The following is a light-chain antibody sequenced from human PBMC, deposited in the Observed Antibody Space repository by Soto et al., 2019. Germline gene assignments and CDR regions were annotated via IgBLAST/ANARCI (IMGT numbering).Light chain of an antibody. CDR2: WGS. CDR1: QSVFYSSNNKNY. CDR3: QQYYRPWT. J-gene: IGKJ1*01. Sequence: DIVMTQSPDSLAVSLGERATINCKSSQSVFYSSNNKNYLAWYQQKPGQPPKLLIYWGSPRESGLPDRFRGSGSGTDFTLTVSSLQAEDVAVYYCQQYYRPWTFGQGTKVEIK. V-gene: IGKV4-1*01.